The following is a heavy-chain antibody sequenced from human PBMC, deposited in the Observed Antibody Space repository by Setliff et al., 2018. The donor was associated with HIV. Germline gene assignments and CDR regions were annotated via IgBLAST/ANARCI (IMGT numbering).Heavy chain of an antibody. J-gene: IGHJ4*02. D-gene: IGHD3-3*01. CDR1: GFTFSSYS. Sequence: GGSLRLSCAASGFTFSSYSMNWVRQAPGKGLEWVSSISSSSSYIYYADSVKGRFTISRGNAKNSLYLQMNSLRAEDTAVYYCARDVSWRVRTYIDYWGQGALVTVSS. CDR2: ISSSSSYI. CDR3: ARDVSWRVRTYIDY. V-gene: IGHV3-21*01.